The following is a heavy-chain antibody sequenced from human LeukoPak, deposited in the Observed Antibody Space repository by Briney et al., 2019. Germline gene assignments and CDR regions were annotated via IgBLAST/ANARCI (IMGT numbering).Heavy chain of an antibody. CDR2: ISSSSSTI. Sequence: GGSLRLSCAASGFTFSSYAMSWVRQAPGKGLEWVSYISSSSSTIYYADSVKGRFTISRDNAKNSLYLQMNSLRAEDTAVYYCARDRLVRGVILDYWGQGTLVTVSS. D-gene: IGHD3-10*01. CDR1: GFTFSSYA. CDR3: ARDRLVRGVILDY. J-gene: IGHJ4*02. V-gene: IGHV3-48*04.